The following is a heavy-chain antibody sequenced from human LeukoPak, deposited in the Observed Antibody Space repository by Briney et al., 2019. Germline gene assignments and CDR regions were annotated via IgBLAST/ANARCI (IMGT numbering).Heavy chain of an antibody. D-gene: IGHD3-10*01. CDR1: GYTFTSYY. J-gene: IGHJ6*03. CDR3: AARGYGSGSYWEGYYYYYMDV. Sequence: ASVKVSCKASGYTFTSYYMHWVRQAPGQGLEWMGIINPSGGSTSYAQKFQGRVTMTRDMSTSTVYMELSSLRSEDTALYYCAARGYGSGSYWEGYYYYYMDVWGKGTTVTVSS. CDR2: INPSGGST. V-gene: IGHV1-46*01.